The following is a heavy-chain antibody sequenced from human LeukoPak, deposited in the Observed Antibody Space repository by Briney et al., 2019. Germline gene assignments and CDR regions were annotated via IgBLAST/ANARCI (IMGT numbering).Heavy chain of an antibody. CDR2: IYYSGST. CDR1: GGSISSSSYY. J-gene: IGHJ4*02. V-gene: IGHV4-39*07. D-gene: IGHD3-10*01. CDR3: ARDYYGSGSSY. Sequence: PSETLSLTCTVSGGSISSSSYYWGWIRQPPGKGPEWIGSIYYSGSTYYNPSLKSRVAISVDTSKNQFSLKLSSVTAADTAVYYCARDYYGSGSSYWGQGTLVTVSS.